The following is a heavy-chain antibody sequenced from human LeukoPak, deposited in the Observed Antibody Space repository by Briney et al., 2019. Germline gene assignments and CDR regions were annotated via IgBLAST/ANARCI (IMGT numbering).Heavy chain of an antibody. CDR3: ARGAVRDS. V-gene: IGHV1-2*06. CDR1: GYTFTGYY. Sequence: ASVKVSCKASGYTFTGYYIHWIRQAPGQGLEWMGRINCKDGGTNYTQKFRGRVAMTRDTSINTAYLELSSLISDDTAVYYCARGAVRDSWGQGTLIVVSS. J-gene: IGHJ4*02. CDR2: INCKDGGT. D-gene: IGHD6-6*01.